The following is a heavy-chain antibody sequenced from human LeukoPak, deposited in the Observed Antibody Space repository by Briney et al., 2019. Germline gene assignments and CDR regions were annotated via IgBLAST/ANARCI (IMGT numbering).Heavy chain of an antibody. V-gene: IGHV1-46*01. CDR1: GNTFSRYY. J-gene: IGHJ5*02. Sequence: ASVKVYCKASGNTFSRYYFHWVRQAPGQGLDWMGIITPTTGGANYAQKFQGRVAMTRDTSTSTVYMDLSSLTSGDTAVYYCATSASTTGNWFDPWGQGTRVSVSS. CDR3: ATSASTTGNWFDP. CDR2: ITPTTGGA.